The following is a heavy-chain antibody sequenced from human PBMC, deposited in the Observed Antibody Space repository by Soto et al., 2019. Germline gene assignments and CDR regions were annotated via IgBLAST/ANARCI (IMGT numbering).Heavy chain of an antibody. CDR2: ISYDGSNK. Sequence: GGSLRLSCSSSGFTFISYGMHWVRQAPGKGLEWVAVISYDGSNKYYADSVKGRFTISRDNSKNTLYLQMSSLKPEDTAVYYCAKDTELQAYYYYYGMDVWGQGTAVTVSS. J-gene: IGHJ6*02. CDR1: GFTFISYG. CDR3: AKDTELQAYYYYYGMDV. D-gene: IGHD1-7*01. V-gene: IGHV3-30*18.